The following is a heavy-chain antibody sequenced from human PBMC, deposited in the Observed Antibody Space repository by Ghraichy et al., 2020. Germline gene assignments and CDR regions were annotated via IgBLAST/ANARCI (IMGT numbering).Heavy chain of an antibody. Sequence: SETLSLTCTVSGGSISSYYWSWIRQPPGKGLEWIGYIYYSGSTNYNPSLKSRVTISVDTSKNQFSLKLSSVTAADTAVYYCARDLISDYGGNSISNWFDPWGQGTLVTVSS. V-gene: IGHV4-59*01. D-gene: IGHD4-23*01. CDR1: GGSISSYY. CDR3: ARDLISDYGGNSISNWFDP. CDR2: IYYSGST. J-gene: IGHJ5*02.